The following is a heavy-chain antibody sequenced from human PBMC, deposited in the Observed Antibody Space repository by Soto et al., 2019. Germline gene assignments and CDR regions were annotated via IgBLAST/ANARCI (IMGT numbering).Heavy chain of an antibody. CDR2: IYHSGST. D-gene: IGHD3-3*01. Sequence: PSETLSLTCAVSSGSISSSNWWSWVRQPPGKGLEWVGEIYHSGSTNYNPSLKSRVTISVDKSKNQFSLKLSSVTAADTAVYYCARVDDFWSGSTRNGYWFDPWGQGTLVTVSS. V-gene: IGHV4-4*02. CDR3: ARVDDFWSGSTRNGYWFDP. CDR1: SGSISSSNW. J-gene: IGHJ5*02.